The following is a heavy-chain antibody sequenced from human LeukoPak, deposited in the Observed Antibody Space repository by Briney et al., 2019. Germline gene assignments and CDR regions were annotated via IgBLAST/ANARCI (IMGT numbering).Heavy chain of an antibody. Sequence: ASVKVSCKASGYTFTSYGISWVRQAPGQGLEWMGWISAYNGNTNYAQKLQGRVTMTTDTSTSTAYMELRSLRSDDTAVYYCARDPNNYYYYYGMDVWGQGTTVTVSS. CDR2: ISAYNGNT. CDR1: GYTFTSYG. J-gene: IGHJ6*02. V-gene: IGHV1-18*01. CDR3: ARDPNNYYYYYGMDV.